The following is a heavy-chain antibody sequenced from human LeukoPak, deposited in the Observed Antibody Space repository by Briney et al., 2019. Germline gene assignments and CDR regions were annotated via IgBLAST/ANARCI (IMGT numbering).Heavy chain of an antibody. CDR1: GYSINSGYY. CDR2: IYHSGNT. D-gene: IGHD5-18*01. CDR3: ARSDTAMVWHFDL. Sequence: NPSETLSLTCTVSGYSINSGYYWGWIRQPPGKGLEWIGSIYHSGNTYSHSSLKSRVTISVDTSKNQFSLKLSSVTAADTAVYYCARSDTAMVWHFDLWGRGTLVTVSS. J-gene: IGHJ2*01. V-gene: IGHV4-38-2*02.